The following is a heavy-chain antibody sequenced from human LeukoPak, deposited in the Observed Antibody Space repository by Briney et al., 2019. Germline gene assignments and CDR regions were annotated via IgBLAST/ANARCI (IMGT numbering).Heavy chain of an antibody. Sequence: PGESLKISCKGSGYSVTSDWIGWVRQMPGKDLEWMGIIYPGDSDTRYSPSFQGQVTLSADKSISTAYLQLSSLEAPDTGMYYRARLIADRGTTGGPIYYWGQGTLVTVSS. CDR1: GYSVTSDW. D-gene: IGHD1/OR15-1a*01. CDR2: IYPGDSDT. V-gene: IGHV5-51*01. J-gene: IGHJ4*02. CDR3: ARLIADRGTTGGPIYY.